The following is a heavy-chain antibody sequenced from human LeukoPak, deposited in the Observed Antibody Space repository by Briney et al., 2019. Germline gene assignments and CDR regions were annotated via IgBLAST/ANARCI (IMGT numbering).Heavy chain of an antibody. CDR1: GYTFANYG. V-gene: IGHV1-2*02. Sequence: ASVKVSCKASGYTFANYGLTWVRQAPGQGLEWMGWINPKSGGTNYAQKFQGRVTMTRDTSISTAYMEVSRLRSDDTAVYYCARDSVESGRYFDYWGQGTLVTVSS. D-gene: IGHD1-26*01. J-gene: IGHJ4*02. CDR2: INPKSGGT. CDR3: ARDSVESGRYFDY.